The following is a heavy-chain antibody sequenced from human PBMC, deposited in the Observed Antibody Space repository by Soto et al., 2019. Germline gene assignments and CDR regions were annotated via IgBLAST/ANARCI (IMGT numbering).Heavy chain of an antibody. Sequence: GGSLRLSCAASEFTFSTYAMTWVRQAPGRGLQWVATISDSGDITYYADSVKGRFTISRDNSRNTLYLQINNLRAEDTALYYCAQRSGATITDRPKRLVNWGRGTLVNASS. CDR1: EFTFSTYA. CDR2: ISDSGDIT. D-gene: IGHD1-20*01. V-gene: IGHV3-23*01. J-gene: IGHJ4*02. CDR3: AQRSGATITDRPKRLVN.